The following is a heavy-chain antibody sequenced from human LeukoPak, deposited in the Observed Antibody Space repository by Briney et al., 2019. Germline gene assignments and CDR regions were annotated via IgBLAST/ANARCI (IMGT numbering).Heavy chain of an antibody. D-gene: IGHD3-22*01. CDR1: GFTFSSYS. V-gene: IGHV3-21*01. CDR2: ISSSSSYI. CDR3: ARDTIYYYDGSAYSAPGSDY. J-gene: IGHJ4*02. Sequence: GGSLRLSCAASGFTFSSYSMKWVRQAPGKGLEWVSSISSSSSYIYYADSLKGRFTISRDNAKNSLYLQMNSLRAEDTAVYYCARDTIYYYDGSAYSAPGSDYWGQGTLVTVSS.